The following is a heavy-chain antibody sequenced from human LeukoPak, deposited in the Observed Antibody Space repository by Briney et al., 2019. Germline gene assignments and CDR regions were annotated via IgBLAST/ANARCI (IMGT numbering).Heavy chain of an antibody. CDR1: GFTFSSYW. J-gene: IGHJ6*02. Sequence: TGGSLRLSCAASGFTFSSYWMHRVRQAPGKGLVWVSRINSDGSSTSYADSVKGRFTISRDNAKNTLYLQMNSLRAEDTAVYYCARDQYYDFWSGYPRYYYYYGMDVWGQGTTVTVSS. V-gene: IGHV3-74*01. CDR2: INSDGSST. CDR3: ARDQYYDFWSGYPRYYYYYGMDV. D-gene: IGHD3-3*01.